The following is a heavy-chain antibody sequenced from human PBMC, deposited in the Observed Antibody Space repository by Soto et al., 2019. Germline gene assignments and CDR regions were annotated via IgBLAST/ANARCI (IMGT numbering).Heavy chain of an antibody. Sequence: GGSLRLSCAASGFTFDDYAMHWVRQAPGKGLEWVSSISWNSISIGYVDSVKGRFTISRDNAKNSLYLQMNSLRAEDTASYYCAKDKGCTTGLCSYYFFAMDVWGQGTTVTVYS. CDR1: GFTFDDYA. V-gene: IGHV3-9*01. CDR3: AKDKGCTTGLCSYYFFAMDV. D-gene: IGHD3-10*02. CDR2: ISWNSISI. J-gene: IGHJ6*02.